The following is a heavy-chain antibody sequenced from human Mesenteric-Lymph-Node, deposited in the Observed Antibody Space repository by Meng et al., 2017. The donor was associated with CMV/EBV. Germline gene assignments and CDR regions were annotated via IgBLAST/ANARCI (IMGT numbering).Heavy chain of an antibody. D-gene: IGHD6-19*01. Sequence: SVSICCYYWRWTRQPRGQGLGWCGYNYYRGRTHYNPAIKSRVTISVCTSKNQFSRELRSVTAADRGVDYCARGSSGHSYYYYGMDVWGQGTTVTVSS. CDR2: NYYRGRT. CDR3: ARGSSGHSYYYYGMDV. J-gene: IGHJ6*02. CDR1: SVSICCYY. V-gene: IGHV4-61*01.